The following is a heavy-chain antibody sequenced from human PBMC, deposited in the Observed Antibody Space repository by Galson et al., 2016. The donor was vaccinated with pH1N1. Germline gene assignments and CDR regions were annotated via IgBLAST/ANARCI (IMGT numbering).Heavy chain of an antibody. CDR3: AKVAGYFSGWSDY. J-gene: IGHJ4*02. D-gene: IGHD6-19*01. CDR2: IRSSGSTT. Sequence: SLRLSCAASGFTFSSYEMHWVRQAPGKGLEWISYIRSSGSTTYYADSVKGRFTMSRDNAKNSLYLQMISLRAEDTALYYCAKVAGYFSGWSDYWGQGTLVTVSS. CDR1: GFTFSSYE. V-gene: IGHV3-48*03.